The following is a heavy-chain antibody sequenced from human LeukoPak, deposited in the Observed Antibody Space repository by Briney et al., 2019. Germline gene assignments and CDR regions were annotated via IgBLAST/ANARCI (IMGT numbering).Heavy chain of an antibody. J-gene: IGHJ6*03. V-gene: IGHV3-30*03. CDR1: GFTFSSYG. CDR3: ARTSGGYSYYYYYMDV. CDR2: ISYDGSNK. Sequence: GGSLRLSCAASGFTFSSYGMHWVRQAPGKGLEWVAVISYDGSNKYYGDSVKGRFTISRDNSKNTLYLQMNSLRAEDTAVYYCARTSGGYSYYYYYMDVWGKGTTVTVSS. D-gene: IGHD2-15*01.